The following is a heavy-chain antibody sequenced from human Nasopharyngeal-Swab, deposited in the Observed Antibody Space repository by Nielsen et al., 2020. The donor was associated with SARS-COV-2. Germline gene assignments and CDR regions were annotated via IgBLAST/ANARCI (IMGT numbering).Heavy chain of an antibody. J-gene: IGHJ6*03. Sequence: SETLSLTCTVSGGAISSYYWSWIRQPPGKGLEWIGYIYYSGSTNYNPSLKSRVTISVDTSKNQFSLKLSSVTAAATAVYYCSRGPDAAGTYYYYYYYMDVWGKGTTVTVSS. CDR1: GGAISSYY. CDR3: SRGPDAAGTYYYYYYYMDV. D-gene: IGHD6-13*01. CDR2: IYYSGST. V-gene: IGHV4-59*01.